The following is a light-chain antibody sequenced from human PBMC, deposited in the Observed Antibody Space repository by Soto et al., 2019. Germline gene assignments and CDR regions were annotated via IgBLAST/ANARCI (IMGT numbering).Light chain of an antibody. CDR1: SSNIGAGYD. CDR2: GNS. Sequence: QPVLTQPPSVSGAPGQRVTISCTGSSSNIGAGYDVHWYQQLPGTAPKLLIYGNSNRPSGVPDRFSGSKSGTSASLAITGVQAEDEADYYCQSYDSSLSGHVVFGGGTKLTVL. V-gene: IGLV1-40*01. CDR3: QSYDSSLSGHVV. J-gene: IGLJ2*01.